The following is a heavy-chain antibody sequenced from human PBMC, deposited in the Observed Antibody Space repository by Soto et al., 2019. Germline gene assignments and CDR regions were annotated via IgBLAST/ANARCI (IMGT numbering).Heavy chain of an antibody. CDR1: GYTFINYY. Sequence: QVQLVQSGAEVKKPGASVKLSCKASGYTFINYYIHWVRQAPGQGLEWMGIFNPTSGSTNYAQKFQGRITLTMDTSTRTVYMELSSLRFDDTAVYYCARDLAAGNYWGQGTLVTVSS. J-gene: IGHJ4*02. CDR3: ARDLAAGNY. V-gene: IGHV1-46*01. D-gene: IGHD6-13*01. CDR2: FNPTSGST.